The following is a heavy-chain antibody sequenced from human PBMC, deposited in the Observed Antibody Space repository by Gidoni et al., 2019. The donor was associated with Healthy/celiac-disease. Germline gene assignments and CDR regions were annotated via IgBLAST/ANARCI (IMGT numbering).Heavy chain of an antibody. Sequence: QVQLQESGPGLVKPSETLSLTCTVSGGSISSYYWSWIRQPPGKGLEWIGYIYYSGSTNYNPSLKSRVTISVDTSKNQFSLKLSSVTAADTAVYYCARPLAGPGYSYGGDAFDIWGQGTMVTVSS. D-gene: IGHD5-18*01. J-gene: IGHJ3*02. V-gene: IGHV4-59*08. CDR2: IYYSGST. CDR3: ARPLAGPGYSYGGDAFDI. CDR1: GGSISSYY.